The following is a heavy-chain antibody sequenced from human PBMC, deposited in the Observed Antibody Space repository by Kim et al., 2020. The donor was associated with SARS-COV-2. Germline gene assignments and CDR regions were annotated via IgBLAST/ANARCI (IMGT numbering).Heavy chain of an antibody. D-gene: IGHD3-10*01. J-gene: IGHJ4*02. CDR3: ARDRSFGMGY. Sequence: ASVKVSCKASGYTFTTYYMHWVRQAPGQGLEWMGMITPSDGSTTYAQKLQGRVIMTRDTSTSTVHMELSRLTSEDTAVYFCARDRSFGMGYWGQGTPVTVSS. V-gene: IGHV1-46*04. CDR1: GYTFTTYY. CDR2: ITPSDGST.